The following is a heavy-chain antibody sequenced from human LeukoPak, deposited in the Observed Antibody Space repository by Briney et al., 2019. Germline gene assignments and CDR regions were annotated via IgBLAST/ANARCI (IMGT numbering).Heavy chain of an antibody. Sequence: GGSLRLSCAASGFTFTRYVMHWVRQTPGKGLEWVAVISYDGSNKYYADSAKGRFTISRDNSKNTLYLQMNSLRAEDTAVYYCAREPGSYYDILTGYLTPTEIDYWGQGTLVTVSS. V-gene: IGHV3-30*04. D-gene: IGHD3-9*01. CDR3: AREPGSYYDILTGYLTPTEIDY. J-gene: IGHJ4*02. CDR1: GFTFTRYV. CDR2: ISYDGSNK.